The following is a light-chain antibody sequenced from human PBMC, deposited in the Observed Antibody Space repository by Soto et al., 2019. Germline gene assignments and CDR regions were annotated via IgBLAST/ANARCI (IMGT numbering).Light chain of an antibody. V-gene: IGLV2-8*01. CDR2: EVN. Sequence: QSALTQPPSASGSPGQSVTISCTGTSSDVGGYNYVSWYQQHPGKAPKLIIFEVNKWPSGVPDRFSASKSGNTASLTVSGLQAEDDADYYCSSYAGDNSYVFGTGTKLTVL. CDR3: SSYAGDNSYV. CDR1: SSDVGGYNY. J-gene: IGLJ1*01.